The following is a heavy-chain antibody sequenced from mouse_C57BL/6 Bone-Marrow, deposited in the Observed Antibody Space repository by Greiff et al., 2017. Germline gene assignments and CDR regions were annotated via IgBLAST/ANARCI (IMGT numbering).Heavy chain of an antibody. CDR3: TTYYYGSSSLFFAY. Sequence: EVQLQESGAELVRPGASVKLSCTASGFNIKDDYMHWVKQRPEQGLEWIGWIDPENGDTEYASKFQGKATITADTSSNTAYLQLSSLTSEDTAVYYCTTYYYGSSSLFFAYWGQGTLVTVSA. J-gene: IGHJ3*01. V-gene: IGHV14-4*01. CDR2: IDPENGDT. CDR1: GFNIKDDY. D-gene: IGHD1-1*01.